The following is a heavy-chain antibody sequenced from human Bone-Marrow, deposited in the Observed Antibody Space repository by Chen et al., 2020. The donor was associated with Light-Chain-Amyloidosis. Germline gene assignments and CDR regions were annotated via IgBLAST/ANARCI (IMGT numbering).Heavy chain of an antibody. V-gene: IGHV5-51*01. CDR2: IYPDDSDA. D-gene: IGHD5-12*01. CDR1: GYTFPNYW. CDR3: ARRRDGYNFDY. Sequence: EVQLEQSGPEVKKPGEYLKISCKGSGYTFPNYWIGWGRQMPGKGLEWMGVIYPDDSDARYSPSFEGQVTISADKSITTAYLQWRGLKASDTAMYYCARRRDGYNFDYWGQGTLVTVSS. J-gene: IGHJ4*02.